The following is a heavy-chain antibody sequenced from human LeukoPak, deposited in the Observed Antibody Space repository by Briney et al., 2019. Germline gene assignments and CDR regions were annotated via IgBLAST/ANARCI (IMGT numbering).Heavy chain of an antibody. D-gene: IGHD6-6*01. V-gene: IGHV4-4*07. CDR2: IYVSGNT. CDR1: GGAISTYY. Sequence: SETLSLTCTVSGGAISTYYWSLIWQPAGKGVEWIGRIYVSGNTNYNPSLKRRVTMSLETCKNQFSPRMTSVSAADTAVYYCAREYSSSSGKNAFDVWGQGTMVTVSS. CDR3: AREYSSSSGKNAFDV. J-gene: IGHJ3*01.